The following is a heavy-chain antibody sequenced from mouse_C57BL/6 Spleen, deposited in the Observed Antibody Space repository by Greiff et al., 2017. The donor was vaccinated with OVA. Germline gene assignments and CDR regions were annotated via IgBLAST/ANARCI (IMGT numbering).Heavy chain of an antibody. D-gene: IGHD4-1*01. CDR2: INPNNGGT. V-gene: IGHV1-22*01. CDR1: GYTFTDYN. CDR3: ARSWDGGAWFAY. J-gene: IGHJ3*01. Sequence: EVQLQQSGPELVKPGASVKMSCKASGYTFTDYNMHWVKQSHGKSLEWIGYINPNNGGTSYNQKFKGKATLTVNKSSSTAYMELRSLTSEDSAVYYCARSWDGGAWFAYWGQGTLVTVSA.